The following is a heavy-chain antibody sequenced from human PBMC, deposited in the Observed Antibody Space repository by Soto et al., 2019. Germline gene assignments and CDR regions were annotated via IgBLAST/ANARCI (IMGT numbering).Heavy chain of an antibody. Sequence: SVKVSCKASGGTFGSYAISWVRQAPGQGLEWMGGIIPIFGTANYAQKFQGRVTITADKSTSTAYMELSSLRSEDTAVYYCARAPSSLGVVTTYYFDYWGQGTLVTVSS. CDR2: IIPIFGTA. CDR3: ARAPSSLGVVTTYYFDY. CDR1: GGTFGSYA. V-gene: IGHV1-69*06. D-gene: IGHD3-3*01. J-gene: IGHJ4*02.